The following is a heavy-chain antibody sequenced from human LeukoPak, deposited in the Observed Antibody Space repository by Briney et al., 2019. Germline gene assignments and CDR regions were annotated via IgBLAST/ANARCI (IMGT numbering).Heavy chain of an antibody. J-gene: IGHJ4*02. D-gene: IGHD3-10*01. Sequence: PSETLSLTCTVSGGSISSSSYYWGWIRQPPGKGLEWIGSIYYSGSTYYNPSLKSRVTISVDTSKNQFSLKLSSVTAADTAVYYCAAHYPPSHYGSGSYYKRGVYYFDYWGQGTLVTASS. V-gene: IGHV4-39*01. CDR3: AAHYPPSHYGSGSYYKRGVYYFDY. CDR2: IYYSGST. CDR1: GGSISSSSYY.